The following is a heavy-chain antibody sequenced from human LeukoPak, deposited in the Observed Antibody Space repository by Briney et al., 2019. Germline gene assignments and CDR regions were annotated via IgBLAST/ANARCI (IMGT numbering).Heavy chain of an antibody. V-gene: IGHV3-30-3*01. Sequence: GGSLRLSCAASGFTFSSYAMHWVRQAPGKGLEWVAVISYDGSNKYYADSVKGRFTISRDNSKNTLYLQMNSLRAEDTAVYYCAKDQLYYYDSSGYGDWGQGTLVTVSS. CDR3: AKDQLYYYDSSGYGD. CDR2: ISYDGSNK. D-gene: IGHD3-22*01. CDR1: GFTFSSYA. J-gene: IGHJ4*02.